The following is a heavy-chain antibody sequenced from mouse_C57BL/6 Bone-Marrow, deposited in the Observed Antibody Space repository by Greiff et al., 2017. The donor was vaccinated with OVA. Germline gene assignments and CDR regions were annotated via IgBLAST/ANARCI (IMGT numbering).Heavy chain of an antibody. J-gene: IGHJ4*01. Sequence: QVQLQQSGPGLVQPSQSLSITCTVSGFSLTSYGVHWVRQSPGKGLEWLGVIWRGGSTDYNAAFMSRLSITKDNSKSQVFFKMNSLQADDTAIYYCAKLLLSSYYAMDYWGQGTSVTVSA. CDR3: AKLLLSSYYAMDY. CDR2: IWRGGST. CDR1: GFSLTSYG. D-gene: IGHD1-1*01. V-gene: IGHV2-5*01.